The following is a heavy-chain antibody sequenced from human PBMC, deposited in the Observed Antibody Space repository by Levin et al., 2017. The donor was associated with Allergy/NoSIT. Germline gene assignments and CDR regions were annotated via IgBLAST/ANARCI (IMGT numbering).Heavy chain of an antibody. CDR1: GFNFDDYM. CDR2: ISWDGVSS. CDR3: ARGLGSFYYYGMDV. Sequence: GESLKISCAASGFNFDDYMMHWVRQTPGKGLEWVSLISWDGVSSYYADSVKGRFTFSRDNSRNSLFLQMNSLRTEDTAVYFCARGLGSFYYYGMDVWGQGTTVTVSS. J-gene: IGHJ6*02. D-gene: IGHD2-15*01. V-gene: IGHV3-43*01.